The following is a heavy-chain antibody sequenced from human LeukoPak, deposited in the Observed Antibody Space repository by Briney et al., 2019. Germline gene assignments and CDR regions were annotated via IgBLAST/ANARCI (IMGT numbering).Heavy chain of an antibody. V-gene: IGHV3-30*03. CDR3: ARGLRYFDWPHFDY. J-gene: IGHJ4*02. CDR1: GLTFSSYG. D-gene: IGHD3-9*01. CDR2: ISYDGSNK. Sequence: GGSLRLSCAASGLTFSSYGMHWVHQAPGKGLEWVAVISYDGSNKYYADSVKGRFTISRDNAKNSLYLQMNSLRAEDTALYYCARGLRYFDWPHFDYWGQGTLVTVSS.